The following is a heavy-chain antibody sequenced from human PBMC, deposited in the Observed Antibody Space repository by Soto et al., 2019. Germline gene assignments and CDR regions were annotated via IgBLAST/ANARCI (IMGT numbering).Heavy chain of an antibody. V-gene: IGHV4-30-2*01. CDR3: VRVPGP. Sequence: SWIRQPPGKGLEWIGYIYHSGSTYYNPSLKSRVTISVDRSKNQFSLKLSSVTAADTAVYYCVRVPGPWGQGTLVTVSS. CDR2: IYHSGST. J-gene: IGHJ5*02.